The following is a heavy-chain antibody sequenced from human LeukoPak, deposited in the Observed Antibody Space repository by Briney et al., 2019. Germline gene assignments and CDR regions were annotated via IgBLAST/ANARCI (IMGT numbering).Heavy chain of an antibody. CDR3: AKDKDYYDSSGSLYFDY. Sequence: PGGSLRLSCAASGFIFSDYYMTWVRQAPGKGLEWGAVISYDGSNKYYADSVKGRFTISRDNSKNTLYLQMNSLRAEDTAVYYCAKDKDYYDSSGSLYFDYWGQGTLVTVSS. J-gene: IGHJ4*02. CDR2: ISYDGSNK. V-gene: IGHV3-30*18. D-gene: IGHD3-22*01. CDR1: GFIFSDYY.